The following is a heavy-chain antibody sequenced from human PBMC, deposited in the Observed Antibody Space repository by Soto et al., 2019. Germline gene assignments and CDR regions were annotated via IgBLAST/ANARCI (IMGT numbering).Heavy chain of an antibody. J-gene: IGHJ4*02. CDR3: AGTYYYGSSGYDY. CDR2: VHYSGTT. CDR1: GEPSSLPEYY. D-gene: IGHD3-22*01. V-gene: IGHV4-61*08. Sequence: SETLSLAYNVSGEPSSLPEYYWSWKHQPPGKGLEWIGYVHYSGTTNYNPSLESRVTISVDTSKNQFSLKLSSVTAADTAMYYCAGTYYYGSSGYDYWGQGTLVTVSS.